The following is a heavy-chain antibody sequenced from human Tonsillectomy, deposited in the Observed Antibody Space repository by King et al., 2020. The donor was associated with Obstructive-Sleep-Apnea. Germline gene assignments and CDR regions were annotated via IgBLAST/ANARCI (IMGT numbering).Heavy chain of an antibody. V-gene: IGHV4-59*01. CDR2: IYYSGST. J-gene: IGHJ4*02. Sequence: QLQESGPGRVKPSETLSLTCTVSGGSISSYYWSWVRQPPGKGLEWFGYIYYSGSTNYNPSLKRRVTISVDTSKNQVSLKLSSVTAADTAVYYCARGGYSSSWIYWGQGTLVTVSS. CDR3: ARGGYSSSWIY. CDR1: GGSISSYY. D-gene: IGHD6-13*01.